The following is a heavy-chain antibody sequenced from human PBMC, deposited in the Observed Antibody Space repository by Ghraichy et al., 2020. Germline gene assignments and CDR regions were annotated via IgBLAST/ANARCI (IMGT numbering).Heavy chain of an antibody. Sequence: GGSLRLSCAASGFTFSNYAMSWVRQAPGKGLEWVSAISDNGGSTYYADSVKGRFTISRDNSKNTLYLQMNSLRAEDTAMYYCAKGRSECSGGTCFEGDYWGQGTLVTVSS. CDR2: ISDNGGST. V-gene: IGHV3-23*01. CDR3: AKGRSECSGGTCFEGDY. CDR1: GFTFSNYA. D-gene: IGHD2-15*01. J-gene: IGHJ4*02.